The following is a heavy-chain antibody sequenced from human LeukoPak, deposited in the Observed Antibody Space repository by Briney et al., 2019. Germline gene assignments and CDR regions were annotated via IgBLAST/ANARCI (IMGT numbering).Heavy chain of an antibody. V-gene: IGHV3-30*04. CDR2: ISSDGSNK. D-gene: IGHD2-15*01. CDR3: ARCSNNYYYYMDV. Sequence: GGSLRLSCAASTFTFSSYAMHWVRQAPGKGLEWVTVISSDGSNKYYADSVKGRFTISRDNSKNTLDLQMNSLRAEDTAVYYCARCSNNYYYYMDVWGKGTTVTVSS. J-gene: IGHJ6*03. CDR1: TFTFSSYA.